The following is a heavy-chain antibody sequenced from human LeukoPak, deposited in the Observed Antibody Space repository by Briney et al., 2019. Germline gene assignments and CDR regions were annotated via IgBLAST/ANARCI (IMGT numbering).Heavy chain of an antibody. CDR1: GFTFSDYY. D-gene: IGHD5-18*01. V-gene: IGHV3-11*01. Sequence: PGGSLGLSRAASGFTFSDYYMSWIRQAPGKGLEWVSYISSSGNTIYYADSVKGRFTISRDNAKNSLYLQMNSLRAEDTAVYYCARQERGYSYDYWGQGTLVTVSS. CDR3: ARQERGYSYDY. CDR2: ISSSGNTI. J-gene: IGHJ4*02.